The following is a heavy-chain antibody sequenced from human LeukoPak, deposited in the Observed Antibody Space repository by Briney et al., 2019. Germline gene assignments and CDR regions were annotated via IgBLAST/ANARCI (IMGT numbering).Heavy chain of an antibody. D-gene: IGHD6-19*01. Sequence: KPSETLSLTCTVSGYSISSGYYWGWIRQPPGKGLEWIGSIYHSGSTYYNPSLKSRVTISVDTSRNQFSLKLSSVTAADTAVYYCARFGSGWWYNDYWGQGTLVTVSS. CDR3: ARFGSGWWYNDY. CDR1: GYSISSGYY. J-gene: IGHJ4*02. CDR2: IYHSGST. V-gene: IGHV4-38-2*02.